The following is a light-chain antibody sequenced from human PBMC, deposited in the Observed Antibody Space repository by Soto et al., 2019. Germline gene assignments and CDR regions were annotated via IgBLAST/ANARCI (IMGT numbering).Light chain of an antibody. CDR2: DAS. Sequence: EIVMTRSPATLSVSPGERATLSCRASQSVRTYVAWYQQKAGQAPRLLIYDASNRATGIPARFSGSGSGTDFTLTISSLEPEDFAVYFCQQRINWRSTFGGGTKV. CDR3: QQRINWRST. J-gene: IGKJ4*01. V-gene: IGKV3-11*01. CDR1: QSVRTY.